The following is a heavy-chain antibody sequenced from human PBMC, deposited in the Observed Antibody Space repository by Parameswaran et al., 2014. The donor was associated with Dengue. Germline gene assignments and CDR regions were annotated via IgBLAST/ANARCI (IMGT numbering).Heavy chain of an antibody. Sequence: WIRQPPGKGLEWVAVISYDGSNKYCADSVKGRFTISRDNSKNTLYLQMNSLRAEDTAVYYCARDGSSGWFFYFDYWGQGTLVTVSS. J-gene: IGHJ4*02. CDR3: ARDGSSGWFFYFDY. CDR2: ISYDGSNK. V-gene: IGHV3-30*03. D-gene: IGHD6-19*01.